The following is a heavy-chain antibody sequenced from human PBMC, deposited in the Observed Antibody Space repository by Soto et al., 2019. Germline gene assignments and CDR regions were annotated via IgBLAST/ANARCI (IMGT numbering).Heavy chain of an antibody. CDR1: DGSISNYY. D-gene: IGHD6-25*01. V-gene: IGHV4-59*08. Sequence: SETLSLTCTVSDGSISNYYWSWIRQPPGKGLEWIGYIYYRGTTNYNPSLKSRVTISVDTSKNQFSLKLTSVTAADPAMYFCARYKRSGYDDLDRWGQGTQVTVSS. CDR3: ARYKRSGYDDLDR. CDR2: IYYRGTT. J-gene: IGHJ5*02.